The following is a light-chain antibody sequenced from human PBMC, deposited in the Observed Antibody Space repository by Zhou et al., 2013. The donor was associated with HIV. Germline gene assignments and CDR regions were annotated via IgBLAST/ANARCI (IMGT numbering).Light chain of an antibody. CDR1: QGISSA. Sequence: AIQLTQSPSSLSASVGDRVTITCRASQGISSALAWYQQKPGKAPKLLIYDASSLESGVPSRFSGSGSGTDFTLTISSLQPEDFATYYCQQSYSMYWTFGQGTKVEIK. CDR3: QQSYSMYWT. V-gene: IGKV1-13*02. J-gene: IGKJ1*01. CDR2: DAS.